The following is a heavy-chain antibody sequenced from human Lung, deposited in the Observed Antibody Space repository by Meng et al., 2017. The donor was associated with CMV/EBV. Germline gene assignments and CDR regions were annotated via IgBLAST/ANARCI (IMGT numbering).Heavy chain of an antibody. CDR1: GFTWNNYA. D-gene: IGHD6-13*01. CDR3: ARGDSSTTWLVFDY. CDR2: VLGTGPT. J-gene: IGHJ4*02. Sequence: ASGFTWNNYAMTWVRQAPGKGLEWVSTVLGTGPTYYADYVKGRFTISRDDSRNTLFLQLNSLRDEDTAVFYCARGDSSTTWLVFDYWGLGTLVTVSS. V-gene: IGHV3-23*01.